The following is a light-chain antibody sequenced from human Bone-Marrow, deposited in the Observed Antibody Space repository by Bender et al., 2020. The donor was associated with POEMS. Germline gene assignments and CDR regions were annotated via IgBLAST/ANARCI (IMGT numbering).Light chain of an antibody. V-gene: IGLV2-14*01. CDR3: SSYTGSSVV. J-gene: IGLJ2*01. CDR2: EVT. CDR1: RSDVGGYDF. Sequence: QSALTQPASVSGTPGQSITISCTGTRSDVGGYDFVSWYQQHSGKAPKLMIYEVTYRPSGVSNRFSGSKSGNTASLTISGLQAEDEADYYCSSYTGSSVVFGGGTKLTVL.